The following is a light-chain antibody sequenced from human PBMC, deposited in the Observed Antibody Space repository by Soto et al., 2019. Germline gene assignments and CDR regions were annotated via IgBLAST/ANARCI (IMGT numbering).Light chain of an antibody. CDR2: DNN. J-gene: IGLJ1*01. V-gene: IGLV1-51*01. CDR1: SSNIGNNY. CDR3: GTWYRGLSAYV. Sequence: QSVLTQPPSVSAAPGQKVTISCSGSSSNIGNNYVSWYQQLPGTAPKLLTYDNNKRPSGIPDRFSGSKSGTSATLGITGLQTRAEATYYCGTWYRGLSAYVFETGTKLTVL.